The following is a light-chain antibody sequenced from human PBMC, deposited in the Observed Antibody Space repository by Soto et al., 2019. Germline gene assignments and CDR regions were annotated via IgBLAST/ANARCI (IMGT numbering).Light chain of an antibody. V-gene: IGLV1-40*01. J-gene: IGLJ1*01. CDR2: GNT. CDR3: QSYDSTLSARSV. CDR1: SSNIGAGYD. Sequence: QSVLTQPPSVSGAPGQRGTISCTGSSSNIGAGYDVHWYQQRPGTAPKLLIFGNTNRPSGVPDRFSGSKSGTSASLAISGLQADDEGDYYCQSYDSTLSARSVFGTGTKVTV.